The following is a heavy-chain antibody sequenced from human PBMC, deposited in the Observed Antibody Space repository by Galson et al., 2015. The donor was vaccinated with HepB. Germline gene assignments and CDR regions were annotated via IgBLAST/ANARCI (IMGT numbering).Heavy chain of an antibody. D-gene: IGHD3-10*01. Sequence: SEPLSLTCTVSGGSITSHTFYWGWIRPPPGKGLEWIGSIFYSGSNYYNPSLKRRVTVSVDTSKNQFSLKLSSVTAADTAVYYCARIGSDTLIGGLIPQCFDIWGQGTVVTVSS. CDR3: ARIGSDTLIGGLIPQCFDI. J-gene: IGHJ3*02. V-gene: IGHV4-39*01. CDR1: GGSITSHTFY. CDR2: IFYSGSN.